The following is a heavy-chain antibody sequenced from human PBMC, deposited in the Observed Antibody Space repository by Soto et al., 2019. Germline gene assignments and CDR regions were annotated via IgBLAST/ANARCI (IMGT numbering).Heavy chain of an antibody. CDR3: ARDRNWKCYYGMDV. V-gene: IGHV4-59*01. J-gene: IGHJ6*02. D-gene: IGHD1-1*01. Sequence: QVQLQESGPGLVKPSETLSLTCTVSGGSISSYYWSWIRQPPGKGLEWIGYIYYSGSTNYNPSLTSPVTISVDTSKNQFSLKLSSVTAADTAVYYCARDRNWKCYYGMDVWGQGTTVTVSS. CDR1: GGSISSYY. CDR2: IYYSGST.